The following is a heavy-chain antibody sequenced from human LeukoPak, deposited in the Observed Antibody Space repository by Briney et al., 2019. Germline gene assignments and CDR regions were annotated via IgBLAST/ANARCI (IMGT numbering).Heavy chain of an antibody. Sequence: GASVKVSCKASGYTFTDYYMHWVRQAPGQGLEWMGRINPNNGGTIYAQKFQGRVTMIEDTSTDTAYMELSSLRSEDTAVYYCATEVDLHYFDYWGQGTLVTVSS. CDR3: ATEVDLHYFDY. D-gene: IGHD1-1*01. J-gene: IGHJ4*02. V-gene: IGHV1-2*06. CDR2: INPNNGGT. CDR1: GYTFTDYY.